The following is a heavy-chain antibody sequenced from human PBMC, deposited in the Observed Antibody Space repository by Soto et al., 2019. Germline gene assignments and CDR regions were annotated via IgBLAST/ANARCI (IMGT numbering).Heavy chain of an antibody. V-gene: IGHV4-39*01. D-gene: IGHD5-18*01. Sequence: QLQLQESGPGLVKPSETLSLTCTVSGGSINTGSYSWGWIRQPPGKGLEWIGSIYYSGITYYNPSLKSRVTISVDTSKNQFSLKVNSVTAADTAVYYCARHGYSYGSSLIDYWGQGTLVTVSS. CDR1: GGSINTGSYS. J-gene: IGHJ4*02. CDR3: ARHGYSYGSSLIDY. CDR2: IYYSGIT.